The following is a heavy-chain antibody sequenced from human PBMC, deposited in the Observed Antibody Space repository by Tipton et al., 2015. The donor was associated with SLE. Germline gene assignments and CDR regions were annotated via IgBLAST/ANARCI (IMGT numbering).Heavy chain of an antibody. D-gene: IGHD3-16*01. V-gene: IGHV1-18*04. CDR3: ARGGLGGVLAYYYYYYMDV. Sequence: QSGPEVKKPGASVKVSCKASGYTFTSYGISWVRQAPGQGLEWIGWISAYNGNTNYAQKLQGRVTMTTDTSTSTAYMELRSLRSDDTAVYYCARGGLGGVLAYYYYYYMDVWGKGTTVTVSS. CDR1: GYTFTSYG. J-gene: IGHJ6*03. CDR2: ISAYNGNT.